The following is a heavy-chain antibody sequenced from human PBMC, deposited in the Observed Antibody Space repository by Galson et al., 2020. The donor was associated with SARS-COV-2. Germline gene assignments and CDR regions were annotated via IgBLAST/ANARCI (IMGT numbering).Heavy chain of an antibody. V-gene: IGHV3-15*01. CDR1: GFTFSTAW. CDR3: AIRFGGLGYMDV. D-gene: IGHD3-10*01. CDR2: IKTRSDGETT. J-gene: IGHJ6*04. Sequence: GESLKISCAVSGFTFSTAWMIWVRHAPGKGLEWVGRIKTRSDGETTDYGAPVKGRFIISRDDSKDTLYLHMNSLRTEDTAVYYCAIRFGGLGYMDVWGKGTTVTVSS.